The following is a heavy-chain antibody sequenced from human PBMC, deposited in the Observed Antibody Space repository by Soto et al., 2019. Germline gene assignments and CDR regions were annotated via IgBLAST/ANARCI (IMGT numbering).Heavy chain of an antibody. D-gene: IGHD3-10*01. CDR2: ISYDGSNN. J-gene: IGHJ5*02. CDR3: AKDYGGSGDNWFDP. CDR1: GFTFSSYG. Sequence: QVQLVESGGGVVQPGRSLRLSCAASGFTFSSYGMHWVRQAPGKGLEWVAVISYDGSNNYYADSVKGRFTISRDNSKNTLYLQMNSLRAEDTAVYYCAKDYGGSGDNWFDPWGQGTLVTVSS. V-gene: IGHV3-30*18.